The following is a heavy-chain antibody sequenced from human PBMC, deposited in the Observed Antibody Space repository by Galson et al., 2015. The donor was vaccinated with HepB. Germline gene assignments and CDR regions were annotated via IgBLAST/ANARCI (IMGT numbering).Heavy chain of an antibody. J-gene: IGHJ6*02. CDR3: ARGVPPLAVAGTDYYYYGMDV. D-gene: IGHD6-19*01. CDR1: GYTFTGYY. V-gene: IGHV1-2*05. Sequence: SVKVSCKASGYTFTGYYMHWVRQAPGQGLEWMGRINPNSGGTNYAQKFQGRVTMTRDTSISTAYMELSRLRSDDTVVYYCARGVPPLAVAGTDYYYYGMDVWGQGTTVTVSS. CDR2: INPNSGGT.